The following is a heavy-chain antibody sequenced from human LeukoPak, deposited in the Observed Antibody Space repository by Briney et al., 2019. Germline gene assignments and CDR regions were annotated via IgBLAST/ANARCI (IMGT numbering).Heavy chain of an antibody. CDR1: GYSFTSYW. D-gene: IGHD2-2*01. CDR3: ARRHCSSTSCYGNYYMDV. CDR2: IYPGDSDT. Sequence: GESLKISCKGSGYSFTSYWIGWVRQMPGKGLEWMGIIYPGDSDTRYSPSFQGQVTISADKSISTAYLQWSSLKASDTAMYYCARRHCSSTSCYGNYYMDVWGKGTTVTVSS. V-gene: IGHV5-51*01. J-gene: IGHJ6*03.